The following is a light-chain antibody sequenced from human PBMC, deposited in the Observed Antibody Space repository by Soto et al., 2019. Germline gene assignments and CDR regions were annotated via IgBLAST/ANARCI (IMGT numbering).Light chain of an antibody. CDR2: GAS. CDR1: QSVSSSY. J-gene: IGKJ3*01. V-gene: IGKV3-20*01. CDR3: QQYGSSPLS. Sequence: EIVLTQSPGTLSLSPGERATLSCRASQSVSSSYLAWYQQKPGQAPRLLIYGASSRATGIQDRFSGSGSGTDFTLTISRVEPEDLAVYYCQQYGSSPLSFGPGTKVDIK.